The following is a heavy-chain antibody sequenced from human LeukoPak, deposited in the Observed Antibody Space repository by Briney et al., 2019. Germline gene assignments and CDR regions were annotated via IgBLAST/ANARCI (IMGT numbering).Heavy chain of an antibody. CDR1: GDSISNYY. CDR3: ARKEWVPYYFDY. D-gene: IGHD3-3*01. V-gene: IGHV4-59*01. CDR2: ISCSGST. Sequence: SETLSLTCTVSGDSISNYYWSWIRQPPGKGLEWIGYISCSGSTNYNPPLKSRVTISVDTSKNQFSLKLTSVTAADTAVYYCARKEWVPYYFDYWGQGTLVTVSS. J-gene: IGHJ4*02.